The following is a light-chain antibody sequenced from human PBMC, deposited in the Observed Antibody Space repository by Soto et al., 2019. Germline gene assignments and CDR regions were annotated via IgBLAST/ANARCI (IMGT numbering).Light chain of an antibody. Sequence: DIQMTQSPSTLSGSVGDRFTITCRSSQTISSWLAWYQQKPGKAPKLLIYKASTLKSGVPSRFSGSGSGTEFTLTISSLQPDDFATYYCQQYSSYWTFAQGTKVDIK. CDR2: KAS. CDR1: QTISSW. CDR3: QQYSSYWT. V-gene: IGKV1-5*03. J-gene: IGKJ1*01.